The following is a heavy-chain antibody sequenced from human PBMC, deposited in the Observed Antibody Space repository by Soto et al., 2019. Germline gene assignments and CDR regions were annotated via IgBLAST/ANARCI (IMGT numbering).Heavy chain of an antibody. CDR1: GFTFSNAW. CDR2: IKSKTDGGTT. D-gene: IGHD6-19*01. J-gene: IGHJ5*02. Sequence: GGSLRLSCAASGFTFSNAWMNWVRQAPGKGLEWVGRIKSKTDGGTTDYAAPVKGRFTISRDDSKNTLYLQMNSLKTEDTAVYYCTTQINEQWLPNWFDPWGQGTLVTVSS. CDR3: TTQINEQWLPNWFDP. V-gene: IGHV3-15*07.